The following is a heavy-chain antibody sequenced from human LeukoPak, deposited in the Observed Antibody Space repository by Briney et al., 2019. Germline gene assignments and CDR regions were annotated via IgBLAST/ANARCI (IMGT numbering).Heavy chain of an antibody. CDR3: ARDRTPHCSGGSCYLRVYYYGMDV. J-gene: IGHJ6*02. CDR1: GGSVSSGSYY. D-gene: IGHD2-15*01. V-gene: IGHV4-61*01. Sequence: PSETLSLTCTVSGGSVSSGSYYWSWIRQPPGTGLEWIGYIYYSGSTNYNPSLKSRVTISVDTSKNQFSLKLSSVTAADTAVYYCARDRTPHCSGGSCYLRVYYYGMDVWGQGTTVTVSS. CDR2: IYYSGST.